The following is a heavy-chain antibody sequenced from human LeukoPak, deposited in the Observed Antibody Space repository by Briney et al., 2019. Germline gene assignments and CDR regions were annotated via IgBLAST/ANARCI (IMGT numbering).Heavy chain of an antibody. CDR2: IYYSGST. Sequence: SETLSLTGTVSGRSISSGGYCWSWIRQHPGKGLEWIGYIYYSGSTYYNPSLKSRVTISVDTSKNQFSLKLSSVTAADTAVYYCARDDAFDIWGQGTMVTVSS. V-gene: IGHV4-31*03. J-gene: IGHJ3*02. CDR1: GRSISSGGYC. CDR3: ARDDAFDI.